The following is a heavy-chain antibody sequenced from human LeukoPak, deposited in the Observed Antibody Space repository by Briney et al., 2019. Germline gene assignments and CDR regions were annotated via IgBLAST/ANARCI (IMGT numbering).Heavy chain of an antibody. Sequence: PGGSLRLSCVASGLTFRSYWMSWVRQAPGKGLEWVANIKKDGSEKYYVDSVKGRFTISRDNAKNSLYLQMNSLRVEDTALYYCARGEEQLNIWGQGTVVTVSS. D-gene: IGHD6-13*01. V-gene: IGHV3-7*01. CDR2: IKKDGSEK. CDR3: ARGEEQLNI. CDR1: GLTFRSYW. J-gene: IGHJ3*02.